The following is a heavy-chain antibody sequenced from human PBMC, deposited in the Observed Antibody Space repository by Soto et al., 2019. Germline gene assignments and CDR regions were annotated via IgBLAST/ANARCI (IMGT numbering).Heavy chain of an antibody. CDR1: GFTFDDYA. CDR2: ISWNSGNL. J-gene: IGHJ4*02. V-gene: IGHV3-9*01. CDR3: AKGASTTVFAFNDY. D-gene: IGHD4-17*01. Sequence: EVQLVESGGDLVQPGRSLRLSCAASGFTFDDYAMHWVRQGPGKGLEWVSSISWNSGNLGYADSVKGRFTISRDNAKNSLYLQMNSLRGEDTALYYCAKGASTTVFAFNDYWGQGTLVTVSS.